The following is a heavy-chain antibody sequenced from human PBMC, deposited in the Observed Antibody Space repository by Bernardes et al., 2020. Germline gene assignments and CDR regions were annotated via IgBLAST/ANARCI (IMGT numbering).Heavy chain of an antibody. J-gene: IGHJ4*02. D-gene: IGHD6-13*01. Sequence: ASVKVSCKASGYTLTSYGIIWVRQAPGQGLEWMGWISAYNGNTNYAQKLQGRVTMTTDTSTSTAYMELRSLRSDDTAVYYCASFGYSSSWYTPWVPHYFDYWGQGTLDTVSS. CDR2: ISAYNGNT. CDR3: ASFGYSSSWYTPWVPHYFDY. V-gene: IGHV1-18*01. CDR1: GYTLTSYG.